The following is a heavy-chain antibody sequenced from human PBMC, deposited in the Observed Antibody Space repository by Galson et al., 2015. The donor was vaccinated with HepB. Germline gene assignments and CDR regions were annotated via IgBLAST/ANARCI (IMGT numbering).Heavy chain of an antibody. CDR3: ARGINYDILTGYSLATGFDY. CDR2: INHSGST. D-gene: IGHD3-9*01. CDR1: GGSFSGYY. J-gene: IGHJ4*02. V-gene: IGHV4-34*01. Sequence: SETLSLTCAVYGGSFSGYYWSWIRQPPGKGLEWIGEINHSGSTNYNPSLKSRVTISVDTSKNQFSLKLSSVTAADTAVYYCARGINYDILTGYSLATGFDYWGQGTLVTVSS.